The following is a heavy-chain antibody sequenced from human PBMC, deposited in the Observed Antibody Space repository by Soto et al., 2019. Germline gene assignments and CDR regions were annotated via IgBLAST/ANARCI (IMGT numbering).Heavy chain of an antibody. D-gene: IGHD1-1*01. CDR3: AKAGGAHNYPLDY. V-gene: IGHV3-30*18. CDR2: ISYDGGDK. J-gene: IGHJ4*02. CDR1: GFTFGNYG. Sequence: QVQLVESGGGVVPPGRSLRLSCAGSGFTFGNYGMHWLRQAPGKGLEWLTVISYDGGDKNYADSVKGRFAISRDNSQKTLYLQMNSLRAEDTAIYYGAKAGGAHNYPLDYWGQGVLVTVSS.